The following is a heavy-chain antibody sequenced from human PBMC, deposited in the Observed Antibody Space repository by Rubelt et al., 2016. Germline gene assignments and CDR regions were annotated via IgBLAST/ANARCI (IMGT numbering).Heavy chain of an antibody. CDR1: GGSISSSYW. J-gene: IGHJ4*02. CDR3: VALQSKVVKG. D-gene: IGHD2-15*01. CDR2: IFHSGST. Sequence: QVQLQESGPGLVKPSGTLSLTCAVSGGSISSSYWWSWVRQSPGKGLERIGEIFHSGSTNYNPSLKSRVTISVDKSQDHVSLELCSVTAADMAVYYCVALQSKVVKGWGQGNLVTGSA. V-gene: IGHV4-4*02.